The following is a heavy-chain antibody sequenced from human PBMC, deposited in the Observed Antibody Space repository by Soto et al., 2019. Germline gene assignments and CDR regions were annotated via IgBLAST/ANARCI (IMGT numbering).Heavy chain of an antibody. CDR2: ISTYNGNT. J-gene: IGHJ6*02. D-gene: IGHD3-10*01. CDR1: GYTFTNFG. Sequence: QVQLMQSGAEVKKPGASVKVSCKASGYTFTNFGISWVLQAPGQGLEWMGWISTYNGNTNSAQKFQGRLTMTTDTPTSTAYMELRSLRSDDTAVYYCARWAISMPRGGHTNNGMDVWGQGTTVTVSS. CDR3: ARWAISMPRGGHTNNGMDV. V-gene: IGHV1-18*04.